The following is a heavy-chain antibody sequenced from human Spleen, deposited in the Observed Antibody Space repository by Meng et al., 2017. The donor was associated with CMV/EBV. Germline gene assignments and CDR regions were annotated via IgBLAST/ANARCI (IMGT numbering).Heavy chain of an antibody. CDR2: IDWDDDK. CDR1: GFSLSTSGMS. D-gene: IGHD2-2*02. Sequence: SGPTLVKPTQTLTLTCTFSGFSLSTSGMSVSWVRQPPGKALEWLALIDWDDDKYYSTSLKTRLTISKDTSKNQVVLTMTNMDPVDTATYYCARIQYQLLYSSYYGMVVWGQGTTVTVSS. CDR3: ARIQYQLLYSSYYGMVV. J-gene: IGHJ6*02. V-gene: IGHV2-70*20.